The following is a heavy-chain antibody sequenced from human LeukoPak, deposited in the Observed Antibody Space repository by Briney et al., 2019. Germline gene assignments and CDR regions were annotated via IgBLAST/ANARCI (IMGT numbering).Heavy chain of an antibody. V-gene: IGHV3-23*01. J-gene: IGHJ4*02. CDR3: AKRYGEYLFDY. Sequence: GGSLRLSCAASGLTFSSYAMSWVRQAPGKGPEWVSSNSGSGGSTYYADSVKGRFTISRDNSKNTLYLQMNSLRAEDTAVYYCAKRYGEYLFDYWGQGTLVTVSS. D-gene: IGHD3-10*01. CDR2: NSGSGGST. CDR1: GLTFSSYA.